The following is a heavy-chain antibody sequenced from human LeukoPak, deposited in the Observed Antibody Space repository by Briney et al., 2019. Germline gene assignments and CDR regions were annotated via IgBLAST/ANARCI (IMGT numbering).Heavy chain of an antibody. J-gene: IGHJ6*03. V-gene: IGHV3-20*04. CDR2: INWNGGST. CDR1: GFTFDDYG. D-gene: IGHD3-3*01. Sequence: GGSLRLSCAASGFTFDDYGMSWVRHAPGKGLEWVSGINWNGGSTVYADSVKGRFTISRDNAKNSLYLQMNSLRAEDTALYYCARDTFGVVIGYMDVWGKGTTVTVSS. CDR3: ARDTFGVVIGYMDV.